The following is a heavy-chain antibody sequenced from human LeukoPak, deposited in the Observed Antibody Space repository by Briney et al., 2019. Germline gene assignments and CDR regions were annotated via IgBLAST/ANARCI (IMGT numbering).Heavy chain of an antibody. CDR2: ISYDGSNK. Sequence: PGRSLRLSCAASGFTFSSFAMHWVRQAPGKGLEWVAVISYDGSNKYYADSVKGRFTISRDNSKNTLYLQMNSLPADDTAVYYCARDDRGIAAAGFFDYWGQGTLVTVSS. CDR3: ARDDRGIAAAGFFDY. V-gene: IGHV3-30*04. D-gene: IGHD6-13*01. J-gene: IGHJ4*02. CDR1: GFTFSSFA.